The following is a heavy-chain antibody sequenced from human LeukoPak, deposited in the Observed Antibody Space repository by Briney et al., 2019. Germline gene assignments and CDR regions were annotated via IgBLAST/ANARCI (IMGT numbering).Heavy chain of an antibody. J-gene: IGHJ4*02. CDR1: GGSISSSSYY. V-gene: IGHV4-39*01. D-gene: IGHD2-15*01. CDR3: ARSYCSGGSCYRGRFDF. CDR2: IYYTGST. Sequence: SETLSLTCTVSGGSISSSSYYWGWIRQPPGKGLEWIGSIYYTGSTYYNPSLKSRVTMSVDTSKSQFSLKLSSVTAADTAVYYCARSYCSGGSCYRGRFDFWGQGTPVTVFS.